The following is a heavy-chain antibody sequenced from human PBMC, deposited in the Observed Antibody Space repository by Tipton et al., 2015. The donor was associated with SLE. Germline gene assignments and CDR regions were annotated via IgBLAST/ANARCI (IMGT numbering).Heavy chain of an antibody. J-gene: IGHJ5*01. CDR3: AKIDSRNYGWFDS. V-gene: IGHV3-21*04. CDR2: LSSTTRYI. Sequence: GSLRLSCAASGFIFSTYSMVWVRQAPGKGLEWVSSLSSTTRYIFYADSVKGRFTVSKDNARNLLFLQMNGLSAEDTATYFCAKIDSRNYGWFDSWGQGTLVTVSS. CDR1: GFIFSTYS. D-gene: IGHD4-11*01.